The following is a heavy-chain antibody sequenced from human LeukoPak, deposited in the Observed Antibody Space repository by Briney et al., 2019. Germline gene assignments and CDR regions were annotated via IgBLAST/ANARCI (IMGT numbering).Heavy chain of an antibody. V-gene: IGHV4-61*02. CDR2: YRTSGSN. D-gene: IGHD3-10*01. J-gene: IGHJ4*02. CDR3: TRGIGSGSYWD. Sequence: PSETLSLTCTVSGGSISSGGYYWSWIRQPAGKGLEWIGRYRTSGSNNYNPSPSLTGRVTISVDTSRNQFSLDLSSVTAADTAVYYRTRGIGSGSYWDWGQGKLVIVSS. CDR1: GGSISSGGYY.